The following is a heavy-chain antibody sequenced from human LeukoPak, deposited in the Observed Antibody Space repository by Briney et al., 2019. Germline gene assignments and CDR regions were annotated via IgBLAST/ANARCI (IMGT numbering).Heavy chain of an antibody. CDR1: GGSISSGDYY. J-gene: IGHJ4*02. V-gene: IGHV4-30-4*08. D-gene: IGHD3-3*01. CDR3: ARTDFWSGHYYFDY. CDR2: IYYSGST. Sequence: SETLSLTXTVSGGSISSGDYYWSWIGQPPGKGLEWIGYIYYSGSTYYNPSLKSRVTISVDTSKNQFSLKLSSVTAADTAVYYCARTDFWSGHYYFDYWGQGTLVTVSS.